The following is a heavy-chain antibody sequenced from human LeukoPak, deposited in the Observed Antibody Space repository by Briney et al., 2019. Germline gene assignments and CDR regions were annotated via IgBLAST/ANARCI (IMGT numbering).Heavy chain of an antibody. Sequence: PGGSLRLSCAASGFTFSSYWMHWVRQAPGKGLVWVSRINSDGSTTSYADSVKGRFTISRDNAKNTLYLQMNSLRAEDTAVYYCARVGNPLNYDSSGYAAWGRGTLVTVSS. CDR3: ARVGNPLNYDSSGYAA. J-gene: IGHJ5*02. V-gene: IGHV3-74*01. CDR1: GFTFSSYW. D-gene: IGHD3-22*01. CDR2: INSDGSTT.